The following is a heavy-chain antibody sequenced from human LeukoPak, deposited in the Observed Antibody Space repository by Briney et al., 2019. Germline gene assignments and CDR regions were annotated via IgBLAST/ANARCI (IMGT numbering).Heavy chain of an antibody. D-gene: IGHD5-12*01. Sequence: GGSLRLSCAASEFIFSNAWMNWVRQAPGKGLEWVGRIKSKTEGGTTDYAAPVKGRFTISRDDSQNTVDLQISSLTAEDTAMYFCTTTYIVASTRKFGDYWGQGTLVVVSS. CDR1: EFIFSNAW. CDR2: IKSKTEGGTT. CDR3: TTTYIVASTRKFGDY. J-gene: IGHJ4*02. V-gene: IGHV3-15*01.